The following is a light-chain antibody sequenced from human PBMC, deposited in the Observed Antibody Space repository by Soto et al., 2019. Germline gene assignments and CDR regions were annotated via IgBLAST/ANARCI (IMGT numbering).Light chain of an antibody. Sequence: GDRVTITCRASQSISSWLAWYQQKPGKAPKLLIYDASSLESGVPSRFSGSGSGTEFTLTITSLQPDDFATYYCQQYNSYPWTFGQGTKVAIK. V-gene: IGKV1-5*01. J-gene: IGKJ1*01. CDR2: DAS. CDR3: QQYNSYPWT. CDR1: QSISSW.